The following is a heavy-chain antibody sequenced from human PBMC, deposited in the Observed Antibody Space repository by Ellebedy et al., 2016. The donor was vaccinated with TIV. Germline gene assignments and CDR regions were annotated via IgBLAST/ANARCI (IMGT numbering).Heavy chain of an antibody. D-gene: IGHD2-8*01. J-gene: IGHJ4*02. CDR1: GDTLTGYY. CDR3: ARGPHGVYYFDS. Sequence: AASVKVSCKTSGDTLTGYYFHWVRQAPGQGLEWMGWINPYSGGTNSAHKFQGRVTLTRDTSTNTAYMELSGLRSDDTAVYFCARGPHGVYYFDSWGQGSLLTVSS. CDR2: INPYSGGT. V-gene: IGHV1-2*02.